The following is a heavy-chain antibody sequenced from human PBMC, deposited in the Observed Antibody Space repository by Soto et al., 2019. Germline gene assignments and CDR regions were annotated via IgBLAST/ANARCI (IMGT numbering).Heavy chain of an antibody. V-gene: IGHV1-46*03. J-gene: IGHJ4*02. CDR2: INPSGGST. D-gene: IGHD3-22*01. CDR3: ARVKSLHYYESSGYYDY. CDR1: GYTFTSYY. Sequence: QVQLVQSGAEVKKPGASVKVSCKASGYTFTSYYMHWVRQAPGQGLEWMGIINPSGGSTSYAQKFQGTVTMTRDTSTSTVYMELSSLRSEDTAVYYCARVKSLHYYESSGYYDYWGQGTLVTVSS.